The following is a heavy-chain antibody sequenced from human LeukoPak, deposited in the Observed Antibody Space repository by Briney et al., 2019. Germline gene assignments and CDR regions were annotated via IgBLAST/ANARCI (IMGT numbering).Heavy chain of an antibody. D-gene: IGHD5-18*01. CDR2: ISSSSSTI. CDR1: GFTFSTYS. V-gene: IGHV3-48*04. Sequence: GGSLRLSCAASGFTFSTYSMNWVRQAPGKGLEWVSYISSSSSTIYYADSVKGRFTISRDDAKSSLYLQMNSLRAEDTAVYYCAREDSYGSPYYFDYWGQGTLVTVSS. J-gene: IGHJ4*02. CDR3: AREDSYGSPYYFDY.